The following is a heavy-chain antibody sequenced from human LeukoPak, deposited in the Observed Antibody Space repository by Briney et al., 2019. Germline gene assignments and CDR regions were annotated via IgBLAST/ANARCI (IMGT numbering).Heavy chain of an antibody. Sequence: GESLKISCKGSGYSFTSYWIGWVRQMPGKGLEWMGIIYPGDSDTRYSPSFQGQVTISADKSISTAYLQWSSLKASDTAMYYCASTYCGGDCSGAFDIWGQGTMVTVSS. D-gene: IGHD2-21*02. CDR3: ASTYCGGDCSGAFDI. V-gene: IGHV5-51*01. CDR1: GYSFTSYW. CDR2: IYPGDSDT. J-gene: IGHJ3*02.